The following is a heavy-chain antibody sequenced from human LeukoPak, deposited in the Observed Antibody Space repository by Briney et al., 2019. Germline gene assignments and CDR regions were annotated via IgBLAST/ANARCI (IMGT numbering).Heavy chain of an antibody. D-gene: IGHD6-19*01. CDR3: AREIAGGWDYYYYGMDV. Sequence: ASVNVSFKASGGTFSSYAISWVRQAPGQGLEWMGGIIPIFGTANYAQKFQGRVTITADESTSTAYMELSSLRSEDTAVYYCAREIAGGWDYYYYGMDVWGQGTTVTVSS. V-gene: IGHV1-69*13. CDR1: GGTFSSYA. J-gene: IGHJ6*02. CDR2: IIPIFGTA.